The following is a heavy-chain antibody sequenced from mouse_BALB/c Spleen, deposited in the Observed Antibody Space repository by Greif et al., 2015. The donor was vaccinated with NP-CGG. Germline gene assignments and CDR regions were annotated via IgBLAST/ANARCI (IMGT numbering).Heavy chain of an antibody. V-gene: IGHV5-12-2*01. Sequence: EVKVVESGGGLVQPGGSLKLSCAASGFTFSSYTMSWARQTPEKRLEWVAYISNGGGSTYYPDTVKGRFTISRDNAKNTLYLQMSSLKSEDTAMYYCARYDYDAMDYWGQGTSVTVSS. CDR2: ISNGGGST. CDR1: GFTFSSYT. J-gene: IGHJ4*01. CDR3: ARYDYDAMDY.